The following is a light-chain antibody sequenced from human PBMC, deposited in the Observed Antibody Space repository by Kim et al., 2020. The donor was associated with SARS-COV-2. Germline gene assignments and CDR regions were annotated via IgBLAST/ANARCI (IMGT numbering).Light chain of an antibody. CDR1: SSGVGRFDY. Sequence: SITICCGGTSSGVGRFDYGSWYQLRPGQAPRLLIYHRNLRPPAISGRCSGARSGNAASLTISGLQAEDEADYYCCSYTSTHSWVCGGGTQLTVL. J-gene: IGLJ3*02. CDR3: CSYTSTHSWV. CDR2: HRN. V-gene: IGLV2-14*03.